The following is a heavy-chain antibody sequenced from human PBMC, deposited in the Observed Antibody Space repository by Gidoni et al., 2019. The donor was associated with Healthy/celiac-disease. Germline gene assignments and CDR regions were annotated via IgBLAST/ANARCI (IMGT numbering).Heavy chain of an antibody. J-gene: IGHJ2*01. CDR2: IYYSGST. V-gene: IGHV4-59*08. Sequence: QVQLQESGPGLVKPSETLSLTCTVSGGSISSYYWSWIRQPPGKGLEWIGYIYYSGSTNYNPSLKSRVTISVDTSKNQFSLKLSSVTAADTAVYYCARHWGDGYKIWGPLYWYFDLWGRGTLVTVSS. D-gene: IGHD3-16*01. CDR1: GGSISSYY. CDR3: ARHWGDGYKIWGPLYWYFDL.